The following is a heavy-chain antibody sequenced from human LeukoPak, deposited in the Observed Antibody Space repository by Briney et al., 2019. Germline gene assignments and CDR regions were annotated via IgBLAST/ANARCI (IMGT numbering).Heavy chain of an antibody. Sequence: SVKVSCKASGGTFSSYAISWVRQAPGQGLEWMGGIIPIFGTANYAQKFQGRVAITADKSTSTAYMELSSLRSEDTAVYYCARRRTRDYDILTGYYREGSAFDIWGQGTMVTVSS. CDR2: IIPIFGTA. CDR3: ARRRTRDYDILTGYYREGSAFDI. CDR1: GGTFSSYA. D-gene: IGHD3-9*01. J-gene: IGHJ3*02. V-gene: IGHV1-69*06.